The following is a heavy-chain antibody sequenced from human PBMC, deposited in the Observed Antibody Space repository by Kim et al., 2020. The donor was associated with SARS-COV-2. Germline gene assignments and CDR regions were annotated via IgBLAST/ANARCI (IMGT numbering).Heavy chain of an antibody. J-gene: IGHJ5*02. CDR2: FDPEDGET. D-gene: IGHD1-1*01. Sequence: ASVKVSCKVSGYTLTELSMHWVRQAPGKGLEWMGGFDPEDGETIYAQKFQGRVTMTEDTSTDTAYMELSSLRSEDTAVYYCATLLGWNDGSRRFDPWGQGTLVTVSS. CDR1: GYTLTELS. CDR3: ATLLGWNDGSRRFDP. V-gene: IGHV1-24*01.